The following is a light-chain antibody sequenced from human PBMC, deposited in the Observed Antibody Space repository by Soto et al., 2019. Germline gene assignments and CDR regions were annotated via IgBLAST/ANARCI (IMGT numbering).Light chain of an antibody. CDR3: SSYTSRSTLDYV. Sequence: QSALTQPASVSGSPGQSITISCTGTSSDVGGYNYVSWYQQHPGKAPKLMIYEVSNRPSGVSNRLSGSKSGNTASLTISGLQAEDEADYYCSSYTSRSTLDYVFGSGTKLTVL. CDR1: SSDVGGYNY. V-gene: IGLV2-14*01. CDR2: EVS. J-gene: IGLJ1*01.